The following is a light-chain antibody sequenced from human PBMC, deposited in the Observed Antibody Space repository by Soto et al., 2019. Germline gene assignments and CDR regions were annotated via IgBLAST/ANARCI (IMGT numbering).Light chain of an antibody. CDR3: QPYERSLPNFV. J-gene: IGLJ1*01. CDR1: SSNIGAGYD. CDR2: ANT. V-gene: IGLV1-40*01. Sequence: QSVLTQPPSVSGAPGQRVTISCAGSSSNIGAGYDVHWYQHLAGTAPKLLIYANTNRPSGVPDRFSASKSGTSASLAITGLLADDEADYYCQPYERSLPNFVSGSGTKVTV.